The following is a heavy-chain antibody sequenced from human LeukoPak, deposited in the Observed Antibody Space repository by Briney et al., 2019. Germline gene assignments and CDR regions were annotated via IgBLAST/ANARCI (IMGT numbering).Heavy chain of an antibody. CDR2: ISYSGST. CDR1: GDSISSSNYY. D-gene: IGHD3-22*01. V-gene: IGHV4-39*07. J-gene: IGHJ3*02. CDR3: ARDLTPYYYDSSGYPGGFDI. Sequence: SETLSLTCTVSGDSISSSNYYWGWIRQPPGKGLEWIGSISYSGSTYYNPSLKSRVTISIDTSKNQFSLKLNSVTAADTAVYYCARDLTPYYYDSSGYPGGFDIWGQGTMVTVSS.